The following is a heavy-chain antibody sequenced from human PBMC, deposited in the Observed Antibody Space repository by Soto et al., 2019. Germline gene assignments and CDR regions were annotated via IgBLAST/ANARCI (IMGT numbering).Heavy chain of an antibody. Sequence: PGESLKISCKGSGYSFTSYWIGWVRQMPGKGLDWMAKIDPSDSYTVYSPSSQGHVTISADKSISTVYLQWSSLKASDTAMYYCARLVAAGNVDYWGQGTQVTVSS. CDR3: ARLVAAGNVDY. D-gene: IGHD6-13*01. J-gene: IGHJ4*02. CDR2: IDPSDSYT. CDR1: GYSFTSYW. V-gene: IGHV5-10-1*01.